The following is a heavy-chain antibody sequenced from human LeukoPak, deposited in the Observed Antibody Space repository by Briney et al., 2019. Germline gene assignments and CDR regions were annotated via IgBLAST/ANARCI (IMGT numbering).Heavy chain of an antibody. CDR2: ISAYNGNT. J-gene: IGHJ4*02. CDR3: ARATVVVAAYDY. D-gene: IGHD2-15*01. V-gene: IGHV1-18*01. CDR1: GYTLTSYG. Sequence: ASVKVSCKASGYTLTSYGISWVRQDPGQGLEWMGWISAYNGNTNYAQKLQGRVTMTTDTSTSTAYMELRSLRSDDTAVYYCARATVVVAAYDYWGQGTLVTVSS.